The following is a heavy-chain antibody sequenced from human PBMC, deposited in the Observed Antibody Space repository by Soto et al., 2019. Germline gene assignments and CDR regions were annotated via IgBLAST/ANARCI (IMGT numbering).Heavy chain of an antibody. CDR1: GFTSTNYA. J-gene: IGHJ3*02. V-gene: IGHV3-23*01. CDR3: ARDPFNPMDPKALSAFYI. CDR2: IRSSGTST. D-gene: IGHD2-2*03. Sequence: GGSLRLSCAASGFTSTNYAMSWVRQAPGKGLEWVSTIRSSGTSTFYADSVKGRFTISRDDSKNTLYLQMNSLRAEDTAVYYCARDPFNPMDPKALSAFYIWGQGTMVTVSS.